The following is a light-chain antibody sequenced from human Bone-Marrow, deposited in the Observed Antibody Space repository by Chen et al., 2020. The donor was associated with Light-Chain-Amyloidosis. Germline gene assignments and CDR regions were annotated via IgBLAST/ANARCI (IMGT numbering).Light chain of an antibody. CDR3: GSYAGTNNWI. J-gene: IGLJ2*01. Sequence: QTALTQPPSASGSPGHSVTISCTGFSFDYVSWYQQHPGKAPKLLIYEFTKRPSGVPARFAGTGSGTTASLTVSGLQAEDEADYHCGSYAGTNNWIFGGGTKLTVL. CDR2: EFT. CDR1: SFDY. V-gene: IGLV2-8*01.